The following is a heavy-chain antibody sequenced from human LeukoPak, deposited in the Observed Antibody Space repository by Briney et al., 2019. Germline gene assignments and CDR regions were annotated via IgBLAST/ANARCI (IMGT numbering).Heavy chain of an antibody. D-gene: IGHD3-16*01. CDR3: ARDYHGGLDP. CDR1: GGSISSYY. CDR2: IYYSGST. Sequence: MASETLSLTCTVSGGSISSYYWSWIRQPPGKGLEWIGYIYYSGSTNYNPSLKSRVTISVDTSKNQFSLQLNSVTPEDTAVYYCARDYHGGLDPWGQGTLVTVSS. V-gene: IGHV4-59*12. J-gene: IGHJ5*02.